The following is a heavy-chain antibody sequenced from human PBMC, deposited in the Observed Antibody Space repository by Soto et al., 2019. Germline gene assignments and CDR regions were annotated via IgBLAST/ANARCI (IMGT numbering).Heavy chain of an antibody. CDR1: GGSISSGGYY. V-gene: IGHV4-31*03. CDR3: ARGRTSSPTPGDY. CDR2: IYYSGST. Sequence: QVQLQESGPGLVKPSQTLSLTCTVSGGSISSGGYYWSWIRQHPGKCLEWIGYIYYSGSTYYNPSLKCRVTIAVDTSKNQCSMKLSSVTAADTAVYYCARGRTSSPTPGDYWGQGTLVTVSS. J-gene: IGHJ4*02. D-gene: IGHD2-2*01.